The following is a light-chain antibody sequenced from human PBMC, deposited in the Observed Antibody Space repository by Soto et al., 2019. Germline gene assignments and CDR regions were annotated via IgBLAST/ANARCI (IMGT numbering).Light chain of an antibody. V-gene: IGKV3D-15*01. CDR3: QQYNNWPIT. J-gene: IGKJ5*01. Sequence: ESVLTQAPGTLSLSPGERATLSCRVTHSVSSNYLAWYRQKPGQAPRLLIYGASSRATGIPARFSGSGSGTEFTLTISSLQSEDFAVYYCQQYNNWPITFGQGTRLEIK. CDR1: HSVSSN. CDR2: GAS.